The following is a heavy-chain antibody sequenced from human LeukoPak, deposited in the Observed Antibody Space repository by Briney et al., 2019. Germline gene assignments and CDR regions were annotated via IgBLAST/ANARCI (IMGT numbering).Heavy chain of an antibody. J-gene: IGHJ3*02. CDR2: IYHSGST. Sequence: PSGTLSLTCAVSGGSISSSNWWSWVRQPPGKGLKWIGEIYHSGSTNYNPSLKSRIIISLDKSKNQFSLRLSSVTAADTAVYYCARERSGSEIFARSFDIWGQGTMVTVSS. V-gene: IGHV4-4*02. CDR3: ARERSGSEIFARSFDI. CDR1: GGSISSSNW. D-gene: IGHD3-3*01.